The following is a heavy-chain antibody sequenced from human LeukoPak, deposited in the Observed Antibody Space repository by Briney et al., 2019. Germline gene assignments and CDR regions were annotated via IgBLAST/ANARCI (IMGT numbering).Heavy chain of an antibody. J-gene: IGHJ5*02. CDR2: IYHSGST. D-gene: IGHD3-10*01. V-gene: IGHV4-38-2*02. CDR1: GYSISFGYY. CDR3: ARGGYYGSGNDFRFDP. Sequence: SETLSLTCTVSGYSISFGYYWGWIRQPPGKGLEWIGSIYHSGSTYYNPSLKSRVTMSADTSKNQFSLRLSSVTAADTAIYYCARGGYYGSGNDFRFDPWGQGTLVTVSS.